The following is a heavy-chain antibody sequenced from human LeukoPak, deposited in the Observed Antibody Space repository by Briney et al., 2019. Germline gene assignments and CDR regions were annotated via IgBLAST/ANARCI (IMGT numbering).Heavy chain of an antibody. CDR1: GYTFTGYY. J-gene: IGHJ4*02. CDR3: ARGSGYYYDY. CDR2: INPNSGGT. Sequence: ASVKLSCKSSGYTFTGYYMHWVRQAPGQGLEWMGWINPNSGGTNYAQKFQGRVTMTRDTSISTAYMELSRLRSDDSAVYYCARGSGYYYDYWGQGTLVTVSS. D-gene: IGHD3-22*01. V-gene: IGHV1-2*02.